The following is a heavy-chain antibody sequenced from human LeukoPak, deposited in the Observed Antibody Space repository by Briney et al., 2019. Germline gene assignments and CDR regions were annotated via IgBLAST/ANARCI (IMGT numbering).Heavy chain of an antibody. CDR2: IYPDDSDT. CDR1: GYSFTSYW. V-gene: IGHV5-51*01. CDR3: ARHDTSGFKGYYFDY. J-gene: IGHJ4*02. D-gene: IGHD3-22*01. Sequence: GESLKISCKGSGYSFTSYWIGWVRQMPGKGLEWMGIIYPDDSDTRYSPSFQGQVTISADKSISTAYLQWSSLKASDTAMYYCARHDTSGFKGYYFDYWGQGTLVTVSS.